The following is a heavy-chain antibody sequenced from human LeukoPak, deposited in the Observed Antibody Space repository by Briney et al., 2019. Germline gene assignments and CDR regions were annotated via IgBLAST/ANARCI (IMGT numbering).Heavy chain of an antibody. D-gene: IGHD3-22*01. CDR1: GGSISSYY. CDR3: ARDLYDSSGYSAFDY. V-gene: IGHV4-59*01. CDR2: IYYSGST. Sequence: PSETLSLTCTVSGGSISSYYWGWIRQPPGKGLEWIGYIYYSGSTNYNPSLKSRVTISVDTSKNQFSLKLSSVTAADTAVYYCARDLYDSSGYSAFDYWGQGTLVTVSS. J-gene: IGHJ4*02.